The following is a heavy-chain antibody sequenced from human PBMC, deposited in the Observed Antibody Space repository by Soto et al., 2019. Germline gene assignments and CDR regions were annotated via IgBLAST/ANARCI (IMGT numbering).Heavy chain of an antibody. V-gene: IGHV4-59*08. CDR3: ATMGTPATGLYYFDY. CDR1: GGSISSYY. CDR2: IYYSGSS. D-gene: IGHD5-18*01. Sequence: PSETLSLTCTVSGGSISSYYWSWIRQPPGKGLEWIGYIYYSGSSYYNPSLKSRVIISLDTFKNQFSLNLCFVTAADMAVYYCATMGTPATGLYYFDYWGQGTLVTVS. J-gene: IGHJ4*02.